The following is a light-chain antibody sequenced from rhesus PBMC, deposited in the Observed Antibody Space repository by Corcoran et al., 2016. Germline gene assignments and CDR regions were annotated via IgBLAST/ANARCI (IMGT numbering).Light chain of an antibody. J-gene: IGKJ4*01. CDR1: QGITND. Sequence: DIQMTQSPSSLSASVGDRVTITCRASQGITNDLAWYQQKPGETPKLLIYEASSLQSGIPSRFSGSGSGTDFTLTISSLQSEDFATYDCQHYYSTLPTFGGGTKVEIK. V-gene: IGKV1-25*01. CDR3: QHYYSTLPT. CDR2: EAS.